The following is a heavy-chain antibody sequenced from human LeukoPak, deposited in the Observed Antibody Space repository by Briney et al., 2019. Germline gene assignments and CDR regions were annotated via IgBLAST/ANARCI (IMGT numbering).Heavy chain of an antibody. D-gene: IGHD3-3*01. CDR2: XXXSGST. CDR3: ARAGYDFWSGYYGEYYFDY. V-gene: IGHV4-59*01. Sequence: RQXXXKGXXXXXXXXXSGSTNYNPSLTSRGNISVDKSKKQFSLKLSSVTAADTAVYYCARAGYDFWSGYYGEYYFDYWGQGTLVTVSS. J-gene: IGHJ4*02.